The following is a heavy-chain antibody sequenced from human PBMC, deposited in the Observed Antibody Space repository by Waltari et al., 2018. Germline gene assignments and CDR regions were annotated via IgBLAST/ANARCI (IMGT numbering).Heavy chain of an antibody. D-gene: IGHD3-16*01. CDR2: ISMSGNII. V-gene: IGHV3-21*01. CDR3: ARSRRGDYYDPSSR. J-gene: IGHJ4*02. Sequence: EVSLVESGGKVVKPGGYLRLSCATSGFFFTNFGLNWFRLAPGKGLEWVATISMSGNIIFYGQSVEGRFTISRDNAKKSVFLQMNSLRADDTAIYYCARSRRGDYYDPSSRWGQGTLVTVSS. CDR1: GFFFTNFG.